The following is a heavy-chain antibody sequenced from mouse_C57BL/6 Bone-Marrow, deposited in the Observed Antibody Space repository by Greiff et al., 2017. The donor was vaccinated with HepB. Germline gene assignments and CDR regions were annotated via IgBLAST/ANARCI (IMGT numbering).Heavy chain of an antibody. J-gene: IGHJ2*01. CDR1: GFTFSSYA. Sequence: EVKLVESGGGLVKPGGSLKLSCAASGFTFSSYAMSWVRQTPEKRLEWVATISDGGSYTYYPDNVKGRFTISRDNAKNNLYLQISHLKSEDTAMYYCAREITTVVATFDYWGQGTTLTVSS. CDR3: AREITTVVATFDY. D-gene: IGHD1-1*01. V-gene: IGHV5-4*01. CDR2: ISDGGSYT.